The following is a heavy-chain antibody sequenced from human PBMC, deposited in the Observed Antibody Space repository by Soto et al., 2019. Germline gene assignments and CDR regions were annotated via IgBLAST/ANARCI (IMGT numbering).Heavy chain of an antibody. CDR1: GFTFSSYA. CDR2: ISGSGGST. J-gene: IGHJ4*02. Sequence: GGSLRLSCAASGFTFSSYAMSWVRQAPGKGLEWVSAISGSGGSTYYADSVKGRFTISRDNSKNTLYLQMNSLRAEDTAVYYCAKTGSGLYAREPNWDYWGQGTLVTVSS. CDR3: AKTGSGLYAREPNWDY. V-gene: IGHV3-23*01. D-gene: IGHD1-1*01.